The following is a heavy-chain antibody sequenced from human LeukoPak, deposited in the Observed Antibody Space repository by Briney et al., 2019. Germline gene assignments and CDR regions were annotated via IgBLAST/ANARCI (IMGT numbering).Heavy chain of an antibody. CDR3: AGDSSGYYEHDNFDY. CDR2: IYYSGST. CDR1: GGSISSSSYY. Sequence: PSETLSLTCTVSGGSISSSSYYWGWIRQPPGKGLEWIGSIYYSGSTYYNPSLKSRVTISVDTSKNQFSLKLSSVTAADTAVYYCAGDSSGYYEHDNFDYWGQGTLVTVSS. V-gene: IGHV4-39*07. J-gene: IGHJ4*02. D-gene: IGHD3-22*01.